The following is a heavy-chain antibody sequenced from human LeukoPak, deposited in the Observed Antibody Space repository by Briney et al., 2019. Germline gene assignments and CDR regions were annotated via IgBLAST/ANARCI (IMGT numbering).Heavy chain of an antibody. D-gene: IGHD3-16*01. J-gene: IGHJ4*02. V-gene: IGHV1-2*02. CDR3: ARVRYRLAETYIDY. CDR2: INPNSGDT. CDR1: GYSFTGYY. Sequence: ASVKVSCKSSGYSFTGYYMHCVRQAPGQGLEWIGWINPNSGDTNYAQKFPGSVTMTRDTSISTAYMELSRLRSDDTAVYYCARVRYRLAETYIDYWGQGTLVTVSS.